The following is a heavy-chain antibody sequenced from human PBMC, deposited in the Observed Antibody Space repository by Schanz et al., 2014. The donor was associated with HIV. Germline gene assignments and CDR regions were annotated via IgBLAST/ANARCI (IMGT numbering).Heavy chain of an antibody. V-gene: IGHV1-2*02. CDR3: ARAAFSSEYYYGMDV. J-gene: IGHJ6*02. CDR2: INPSSGGT. CDR1: GYTFTAYY. D-gene: IGHD3-3*02. Sequence: QVQLVQSGAEVKKPGASVKVSCKASGYTFTAYYIHWVRQAPGQGLEWMGWINPSSGGTNYAQKFQGRVTMTRNTSISTAYMELSSLRSEDTAVYYCARAAFSSEYYYGMDVWGQGTTVTVSS.